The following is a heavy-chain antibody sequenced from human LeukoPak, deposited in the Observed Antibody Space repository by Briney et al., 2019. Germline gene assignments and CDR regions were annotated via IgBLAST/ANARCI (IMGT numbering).Heavy chain of an antibody. CDR2: IYTSGST. Sequence: TLSLTCTVSGGSISSGSYYWSWIRQPAGKGLEWIGRIYTSGSTNYNPSLKSRVTISVDTSKNQFSLKLSSVTAADTAVYYCARDAGYSYGLDVWGKGTTVTVSS. V-gene: IGHV4-61*02. D-gene: IGHD5-18*01. CDR3: ARDAGYSYGLDV. J-gene: IGHJ6*04. CDR1: GGSISSGSYY.